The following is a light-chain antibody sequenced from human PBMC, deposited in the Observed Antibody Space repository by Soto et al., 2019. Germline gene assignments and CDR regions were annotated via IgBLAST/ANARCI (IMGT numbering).Light chain of an antibody. CDR2: EVT. CDR1: SSDIGGYNY. Sequence: HSVLTQPASVSGSPGQSITISCTGTSSDIGGYNYVSWFQQHPGKAPKVMIYEVTNRPSGVSNRFSGSKSGNTASLTISGLQAEDEADYYCSSYTSSSTLVFGSGTKVTVL. J-gene: IGLJ1*01. V-gene: IGLV2-14*01. CDR3: SSYTSSSTLV.